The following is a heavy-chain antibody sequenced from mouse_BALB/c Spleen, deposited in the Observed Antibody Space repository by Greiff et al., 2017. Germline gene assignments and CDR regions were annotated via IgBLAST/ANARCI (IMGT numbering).Heavy chain of an antibody. CDR1: GFTFTDYY. J-gene: IGHJ1*01. V-gene: IGHV7-3*02. CDR3: ARDYRYEGHFDV. CDR2: IRNKANGYTT. D-gene: IGHD2-14*01. Sequence: EVMLVESGGGLVQPGGSLRLSCATSGFTFTDYYMSWVRQPPGKALEWLGFIRNKANGYTTEYSASVKGRFTISRDNSQSILYLQMNTLRAEDSAPYYCARDYRYEGHFDVWGAGTTVTVSS.